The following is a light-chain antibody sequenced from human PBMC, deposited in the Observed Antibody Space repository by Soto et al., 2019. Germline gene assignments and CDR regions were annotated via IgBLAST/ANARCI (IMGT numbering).Light chain of an antibody. CDR2: GAS. V-gene: IGKV3-20*01. CDR1: QSVSSSY. J-gene: IGKJ1*01. Sequence: EIVLTQSPGALSLSPGERATLSCGASQSVSSSYLAWYQQKPGQAPRLLIYGASTRATGIPYRFSGSGSGTDFTLTISRLEPEDFAMYYCQQYGSSPRTFGQGTKVEIK. CDR3: QQYGSSPRT.